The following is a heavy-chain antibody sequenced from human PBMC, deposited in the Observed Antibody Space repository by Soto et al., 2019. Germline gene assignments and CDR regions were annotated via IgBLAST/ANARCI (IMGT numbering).Heavy chain of an antibody. D-gene: IGHD5-18*01. CDR3: ARDSGYSYGSTYYYYYGMDV. CDR2: IYYSGST. V-gene: IGHV4-59*01. J-gene: IGHJ6*02. CDR1: GGSISSYY. Sequence: LGTPSLTRTVSGGSISSYYLSWIRQPPGKGLEWIGYIYYSGSTNYNPSLKSRVTISVDTPKNQFSLKLSSVTAADTAVYYCARDSGYSYGSTYYYYYGMDVWGQGTTVTVSS.